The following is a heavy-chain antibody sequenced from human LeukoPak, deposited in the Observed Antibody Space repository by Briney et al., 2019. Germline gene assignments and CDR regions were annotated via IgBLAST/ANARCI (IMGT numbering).Heavy chain of an antibody. CDR2: INTNTGNP. CDR3: ARAGCSGGSCYGVFDY. Sequence: GPSVKVSCKASGYIFTTYTMNWVRQAPGQGLEWMGWINTNTGNPTYAQGFTGRFVFSLDTSVSTAYLQISSLKAEDTAVYYCARAGCSGGSCYGVFDYWGQGTLVTVSS. D-gene: IGHD2-15*01. J-gene: IGHJ4*02. CDR1: GYIFTTYT. V-gene: IGHV7-4-1*02.